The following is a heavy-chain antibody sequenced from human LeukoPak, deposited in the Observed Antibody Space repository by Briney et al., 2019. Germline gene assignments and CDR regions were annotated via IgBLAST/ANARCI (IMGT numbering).Heavy chain of an antibody. D-gene: IGHD6-19*01. CDR2: IKQDGSEK. CDR1: GFTCSSYW. Sequence: GGSLRLSCAASGFTCSSYWMSWVRQAPGKGLEWVANIKQDGSEKYYVDSVEGRFTISRDNDKNSLYLQMNSLRAEDTAVYYCARIRRGWSQNWDYWGQGTLVTVSS. CDR3: ARIRRGWSQNWDY. J-gene: IGHJ4*02. V-gene: IGHV3-7*01.